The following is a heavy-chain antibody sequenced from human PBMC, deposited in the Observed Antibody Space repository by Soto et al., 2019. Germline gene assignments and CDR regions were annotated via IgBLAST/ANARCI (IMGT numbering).Heavy chain of an antibody. V-gene: IGHV4-34*01. Sequence: SETLSLTCAVYGGSFSGYYWSWIRQPPGKGLEWIGEINHSGSTNYNPSLKSRVTISVDTSKNQFSLKLSSVTAADTAVYYCARGVSPDSSSSRMGVHYYYYMDVWGKGTTVTVSS. CDR1: GGSFSGYY. CDR2: INHSGST. J-gene: IGHJ6*03. CDR3: ARGVSPDSSSSRMGVHYYYYMDV. D-gene: IGHD6-6*01.